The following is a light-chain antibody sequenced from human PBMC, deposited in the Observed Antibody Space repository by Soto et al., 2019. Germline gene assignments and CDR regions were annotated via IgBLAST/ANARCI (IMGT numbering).Light chain of an antibody. CDR2: LISDGSH. CDR1: SGHSSYG. Sequence: QPALTQSPSASASLGASVKLTCTLSSGHSSYGIAWHQQQPEKGPRFLMRLISDGSHNKGDGIPDRFSGSSSGAERYLTISSLQSEDEADYYCQTWGTDIHVFGTGTKLTVL. J-gene: IGLJ1*01. CDR3: QTWGTDIHV. V-gene: IGLV4-69*01.